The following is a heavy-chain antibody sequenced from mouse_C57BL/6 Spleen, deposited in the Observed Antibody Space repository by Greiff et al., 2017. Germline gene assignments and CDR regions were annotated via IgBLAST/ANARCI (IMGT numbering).Heavy chain of an antibody. CDR1: GYTFTSYW. CDR3: ARCEIYYGSSDDY. CDR2: IYPGSGST. V-gene: IGHV1-55*01. Sequence: QVQLQQPGAELVKPGASVKMSCKASGYTFTSYWITWVKQRPGQGLEWIGDIYPGSGSTTYNEKFKSKATLTVDTSSSTAYMQLSSLTSEDSAVYYCARCEIYYGSSDDYWGQGTTLTVSS. J-gene: IGHJ2*01. D-gene: IGHD1-1*01.